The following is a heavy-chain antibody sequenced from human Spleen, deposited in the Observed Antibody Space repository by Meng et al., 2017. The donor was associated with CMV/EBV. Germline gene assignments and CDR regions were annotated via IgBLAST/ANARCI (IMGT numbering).Heavy chain of an antibody. D-gene: IGHD6-19*01. Sequence: CSVSGGSITINSYYWVWIRQPPGQGLEWIGSIYHSGSTYYNPSLKSRLTISVDTSTNQFSLKLSSVTAADTALYYCARQGYSSGCRDWGQGTLVTVSS. V-gene: IGHV4-39*01. CDR1: GGSITINSYY. CDR3: ARQGYSSGCRD. J-gene: IGHJ4*02. CDR2: IYHSGST.